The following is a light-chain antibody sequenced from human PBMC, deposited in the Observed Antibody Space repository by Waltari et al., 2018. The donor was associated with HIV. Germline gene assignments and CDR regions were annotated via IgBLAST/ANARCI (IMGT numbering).Light chain of an antibody. J-gene: IGLJ3*02. CDR1: SLRRYY. CDR2: SRN. CDR3: YSRDSSVNRWV. Sequence: SSELTQDPVVSVALGQTVRITCQGDSLRRYYASWYQQKTGQAPLLVIYSRNNRPSGIPDRFSGSWSGNTASLTITGTQAEDEADYYCYSRDSSVNRWVFGGGTKLTVL. V-gene: IGLV3-19*01.